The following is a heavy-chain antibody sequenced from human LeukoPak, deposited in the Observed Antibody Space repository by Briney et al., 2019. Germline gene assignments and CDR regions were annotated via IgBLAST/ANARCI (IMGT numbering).Heavy chain of an antibody. D-gene: IGHD2-2*01. CDR1: GGSIRSGGYY. CDR2: IYYSGRT. V-gene: IGHV4-31*03. CDR3: ARSIVVVPAAILVPPEALFDP. Sequence: PSEPLSLTCSVSGGSIRSGGYYWSWIRPHPGKPLVWMGYIYYSGRTYYNPSLKSRVTISVDTSKNQFSLKLSSVTAADTAVYYCARSIVVVPAAILVPPEALFDPWGQGTLVTVSP. J-gene: IGHJ5*02.